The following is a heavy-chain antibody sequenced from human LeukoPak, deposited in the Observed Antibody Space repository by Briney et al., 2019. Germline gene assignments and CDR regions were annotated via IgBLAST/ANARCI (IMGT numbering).Heavy chain of an antibody. D-gene: IGHD1-1*01. V-gene: IGHV3-30*03. Sequence: PGGSLRLSCAASGFTFSSYGMHWVRQAPGKGLEWVAVISYDGSNKYYADSVKGRFTISRDNSKNTLYLQMNSLRAEDTAVYYCARVPPSGHISAWGQGTLVTVSS. CDR1: GFTFSSYG. CDR3: ARVPPSGHISA. CDR2: ISYDGSNK. J-gene: IGHJ5*02.